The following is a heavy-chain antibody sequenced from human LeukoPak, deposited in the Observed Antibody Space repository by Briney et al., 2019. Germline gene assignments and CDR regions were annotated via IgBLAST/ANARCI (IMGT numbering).Heavy chain of an antibody. CDR2: IIPIFGTA. V-gene: IGHV1-69*01. J-gene: IGHJ1*01. Sequence: SVKVSCKASGGTFSSYAISWVRQAPGQGLEWMGGIIPIFGTANYAQKFQGRVTITADESTSTAYMELSSLRSEDTAVYYCAKIAAAGTAYFQHWGQGTLVTVSS. CDR3: AKIAAAGTAYFQH. CDR1: GGTFSSYA. D-gene: IGHD6-13*01.